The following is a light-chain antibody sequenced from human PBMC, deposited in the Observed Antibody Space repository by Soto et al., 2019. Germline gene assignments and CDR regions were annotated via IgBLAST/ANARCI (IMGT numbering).Light chain of an antibody. Sequence: QSALTQPASVSGSPGQSITISCTGTSSDIGAYNYVSWYQQHPGKAPKLIIYEITKRPSGISNRFSGSRSGNTAALSISGLQAEDEADYYCSSYSSAVSFVFGTGTKLTVL. CDR1: SSDIGAYNY. CDR3: SSYSSAVSFV. V-gene: IGLV2-14*03. J-gene: IGLJ1*01. CDR2: EIT.